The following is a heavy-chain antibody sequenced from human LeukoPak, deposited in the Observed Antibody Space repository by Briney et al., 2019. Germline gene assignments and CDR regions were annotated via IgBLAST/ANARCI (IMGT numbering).Heavy chain of an antibody. CDR2: INAGNGNT. V-gene: IGHV1-3*01. CDR1: GYTLTSYA. J-gene: IGHJ5*02. D-gene: IGHD2-2*01. CDR3: AGGYCSSTSCYAFSNWFDP. Sequence: GASVKVSCKASGYTLTSYAMHWVRQAPGQRLEWMGWINAGNGNTKYSQKFQGRVTITRDTSASTAYMELSSLRSEDTAVYYCAGGYCSSTSCYAFSNWFDPWGQGTLVTVSS.